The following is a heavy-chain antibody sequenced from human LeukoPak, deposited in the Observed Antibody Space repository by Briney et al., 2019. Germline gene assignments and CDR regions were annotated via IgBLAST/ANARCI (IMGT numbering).Heavy chain of an antibody. CDR2: IKPSGGDT. Sequence: GASVKISCKTSGYSFTNYNLHWVRQAPGQRLEWMGIIKPSGGDTSYAQHLQGRVIMARDTSTSTVYMELSSLKSEDTAVYYCARVRDGHNDAYDIWGQGTMVTVTS. V-gene: IGHV1-46*01. D-gene: IGHD5-24*01. CDR1: GYSFTNYN. CDR3: ARVRDGHNDAYDI. J-gene: IGHJ3*02.